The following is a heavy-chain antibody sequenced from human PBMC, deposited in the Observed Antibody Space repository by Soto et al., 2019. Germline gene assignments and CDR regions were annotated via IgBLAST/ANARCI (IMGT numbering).Heavy chain of an antibody. CDR1: WVSVSSDY. D-gene: IGHD3-10*01. J-gene: IGHJ6*02. CDR2: IYSGGDT. V-gene: IGHV3-53*01. CDR3: TRAGSDPGNFYISNYYAMDV. Sequence: TGGALRLSFAGSWVSVSSDYMSWGRQGPGEGTGWVSLIYSGGDTYYADSVKGRFTISRDISSNTIYLHMTSLRADDTAIYYCTRAGSDPGNFYISNYYAMDVWGRGTTVTVSS.